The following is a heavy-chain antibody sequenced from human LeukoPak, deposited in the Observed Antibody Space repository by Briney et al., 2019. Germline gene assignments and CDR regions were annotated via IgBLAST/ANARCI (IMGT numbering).Heavy chain of an antibody. D-gene: IGHD3-22*01. CDR1: GYTLTELS. V-gene: IGHV1-24*01. CDR2: FDPEDGET. Sequence: ASVKVSCKVSGYTLTELSMHWVRQAPGKGLEWMGGFDPEDGETIYAQEFQGRVTMTEDTSTDTVYMELSSLRSEDTAVYYCATEPPAPSGYYRPAEYFQHWGQGTLVTVSS. CDR3: ATEPPAPSGYYRPAEYFQH. J-gene: IGHJ1*01.